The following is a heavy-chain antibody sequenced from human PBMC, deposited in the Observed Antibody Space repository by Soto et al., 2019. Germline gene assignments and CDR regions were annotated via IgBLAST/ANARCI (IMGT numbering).Heavy chain of an antibody. V-gene: IGHV3-64D*08. D-gene: IGHD3-9*01. CDR3: VKGDLGWLTTDYYYYGMDV. Sequence: HPGGSLRLSCAASGFTFSAYGMNWVRQAPGEGLQWLSYISSNGGSTYYADSVKGRFTISRDNSKNTLYLQMSSLRAEDTAVYYCVKGDLGWLTTDYYYYGMDVWGQGTTVTVSS. J-gene: IGHJ6*02. CDR2: ISSNGGST. CDR1: GFTFSAYG.